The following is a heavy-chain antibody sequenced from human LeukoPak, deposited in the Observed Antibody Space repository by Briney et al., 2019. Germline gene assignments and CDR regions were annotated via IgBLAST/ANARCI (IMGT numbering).Heavy chain of an antibody. CDR3: AKDFEAYCGGDCYTHFDL. J-gene: IGHJ2*01. Sequence: GGSLRLSCAASGFTFSSYAMSWVRQAPGRGLEWVSRICGSGGSTYYADSVKGRFTISRDNSKNTLYMQTNSLRVEDTALYYCAKDFEAYCGGDCYTHFDLWGRGTLVTVSS. D-gene: IGHD2-21*02. CDR1: GFTFSSYA. V-gene: IGHV3-23*01. CDR2: ICGSGGST.